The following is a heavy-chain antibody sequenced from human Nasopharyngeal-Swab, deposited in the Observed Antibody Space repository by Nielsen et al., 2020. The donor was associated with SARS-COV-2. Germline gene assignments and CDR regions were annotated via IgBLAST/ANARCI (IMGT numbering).Heavy chain of an antibody. J-gene: IGHJ6*02. Sequence: VRQMPGKGMEWVAVISYDGSNKYYADSVTGRFTISRDNSKNTLYLQMNSLRAEDTAVYYCARDGLDCSGGSCYSWAYYYYGMDVWGQGTTVTVSS. CDR3: ARDGLDCSGGSCYSWAYYYYGMDV. CDR2: ISYDGSNK. D-gene: IGHD2-15*01. V-gene: IGHV3-30*03.